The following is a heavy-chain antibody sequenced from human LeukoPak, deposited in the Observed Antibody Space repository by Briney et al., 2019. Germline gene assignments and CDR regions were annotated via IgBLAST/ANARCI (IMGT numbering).Heavy chain of an antibody. CDR2: IIPIFGTS. Sequence: SVKVSCKASGGTFSSYAISWVRQAPGQGLEWMGGIIPIFGTSIYAQKFQGRVTVTADESTSTAYMELSSLTPEDTAVYYCARDNIRGGKGIAAAGGYYWGQGTLVTVSS. V-gene: IGHV1-69*13. CDR3: ARDNIRGGKGIAAAGGYY. J-gene: IGHJ4*02. D-gene: IGHD6-13*01. CDR1: GGTFSSYA.